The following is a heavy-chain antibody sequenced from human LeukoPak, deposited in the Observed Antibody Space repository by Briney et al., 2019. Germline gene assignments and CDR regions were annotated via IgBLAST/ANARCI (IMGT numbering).Heavy chain of an antibody. CDR2: ISGSGGST. D-gene: IGHD3-10*01. V-gene: IGHV3-23*01. Sequence: GSLRLSCAASGFTFSSYAMSWVRQAPGKGLEWVSAISGSGGSTYYADSVKGRFTISRDNSKNTLYLQMNSLRAEDTAVYYCAKGGGGLLWFRELTFPTRFDYWGQGTLVTVSS. J-gene: IGHJ4*02. CDR1: GFTFSSYA. CDR3: AKGGGGLLWFRELTFPTRFDY.